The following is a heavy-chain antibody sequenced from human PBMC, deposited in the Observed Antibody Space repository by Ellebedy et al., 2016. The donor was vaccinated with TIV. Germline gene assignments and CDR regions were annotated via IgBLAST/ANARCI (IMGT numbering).Heavy chain of an antibody. J-gene: IGHJ4*02. CDR3: YGRGDFDY. Sequence: GESLKISXAASGFTFSSYAMSWVRQAPGGGLEWVANINEVGSDIYYVDSVRGRFTIARDNAKNSLYLQMNSLRVEDTAVYYCYGRGDFDYWGQGTLVTVAS. CDR2: INEVGSDI. D-gene: IGHD4-17*01. CDR1: GFTFSSYA. V-gene: IGHV3-7*01.